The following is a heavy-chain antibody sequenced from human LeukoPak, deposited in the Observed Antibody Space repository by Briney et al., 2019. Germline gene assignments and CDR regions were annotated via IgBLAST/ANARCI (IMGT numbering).Heavy chain of an antibody. CDR3: ARTGGSGGFDP. J-gene: IGHJ5*02. CDR2: IATTTNYV. V-gene: IGHV3-21*01. Sequence: GGSLRLSCEASGFTFSSYAMSWVRQAPGKGLEWVSSIATTTNYVYEADSVRGRFTTSRDNAKSSLYLHMNSLRVEDTALYFCARTGGSGGFDPWGQGTLVIVSS. D-gene: IGHD5-12*01. CDR1: GFTFSSYA.